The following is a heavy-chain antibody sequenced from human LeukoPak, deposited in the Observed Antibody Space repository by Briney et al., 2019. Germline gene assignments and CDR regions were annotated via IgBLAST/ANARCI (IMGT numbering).Heavy chain of an antibody. CDR1: GGSISSGDYY. J-gene: IGHJ5*02. D-gene: IGHD3-22*01. CDR3: ARPYYYDSRIDP. V-gene: IGHV4-30-4*01. CDR2: MYYSGST. Sequence: PSETLSLTCTVSGGSISSGDYYWSWIRQPPGKGLEWIAYMYYSGSTYYNPSLKSRVTKSADTSKNQLSLKLSSVTAADTAVYYCARPYYYDSRIDPWGQGILVTVSS.